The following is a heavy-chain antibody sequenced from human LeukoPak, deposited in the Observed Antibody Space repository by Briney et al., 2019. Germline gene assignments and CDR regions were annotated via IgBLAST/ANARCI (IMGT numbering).Heavy chain of an antibody. CDR3: ATPARGGSALP. J-gene: IGHJ5*02. Sequence: PGGSLRLSCAASGFTFGDYGMSWVRQAPGKGLEWVANIQHDGSEQYYVDSVKGRFTISRDNTKKSLFLQINSLRAEDTAVYYCATPARGGSALPWGQGTLVTVSS. CDR2: IQHDGSEQ. D-gene: IGHD6-19*01. CDR1: GFTFGDYG. V-gene: IGHV3-7*01.